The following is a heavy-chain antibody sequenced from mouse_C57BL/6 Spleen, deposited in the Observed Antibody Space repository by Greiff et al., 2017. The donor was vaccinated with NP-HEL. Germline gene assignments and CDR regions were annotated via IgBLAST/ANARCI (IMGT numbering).Heavy chain of an antibody. V-gene: IGHV5-16*01. J-gene: IGHJ1*03. CDR3: ARVPRGWYFDV. CDR2: INYDGSST. CDR1: GFTFSDYY. Sequence: EVKLVESEGGLVQPGSSMKLSCTASGFTFSDYYMAWVRQVPEKGLEWVANINYDGSSTYYLDSLKSRFIISRDNAKNILYLQMSSLKSEDTATYYCARVPRGWYFDVWGTGTTVTVSS.